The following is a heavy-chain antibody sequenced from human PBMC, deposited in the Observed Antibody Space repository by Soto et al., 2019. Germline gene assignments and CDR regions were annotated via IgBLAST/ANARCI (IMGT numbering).Heavy chain of an antibody. Sequence: PGGSLRLSCAASEFTFGNYAMNWVRQAPGKGLELISSVSDPGTSTYYANSVKGRFSMSRDNSKNTLFLQMNRLRAEDTAVYFCAKSQVTTSVAFDLWGRGTSVTVSS. D-gene: IGHD4-17*01. CDR1: EFTFGNYA. CDR2: VSDPGTST. V-gene: IGHV3-23*01. J-gene: IGHJ3*01. CDR3: AKSQVTTSVAFDL.